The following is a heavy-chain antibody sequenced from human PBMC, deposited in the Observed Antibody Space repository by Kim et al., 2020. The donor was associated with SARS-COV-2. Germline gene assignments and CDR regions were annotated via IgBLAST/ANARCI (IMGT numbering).Heavy chain of an antibody. D-gene: IGHD3-10*01. CDR1: GFTFDDYA. CDR2: ISWNSGSI. CDR3: AKVFNVFSGSSDY. Sequence: GGSLRLSCAASGFTFDDYAMHWVRQAPGKGLEWVSGISWNSGSIGYADSVKGRFTISRDNAKNSLYLQMNSLRAEDTALYYCAKVFNVFSGSSDYWGQGTLVTVSS. V-gene: IGHV3-9*01. J-gene: IGHJ4*02.